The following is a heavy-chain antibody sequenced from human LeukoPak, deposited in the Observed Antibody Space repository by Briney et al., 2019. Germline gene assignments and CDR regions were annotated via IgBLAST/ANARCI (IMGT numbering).Heavy chain of an antibody. CDR2: IDGGGTST. CDR3: ARGPGSSGGAYVGDY. D-gene: IGHD3-22*01. CDR1: GFTFSNHW. V-gene: IGHV3-74*01. J-gene: IGHJ4*01. Sequence: GGSLRLSCAASGFTFSNHWMHWVRQVPGGGLVWVSRIDGGGTSTSYADSVKGRFSISRDNAKSILYLQMNSLRAEDTAVYYCARGPGSSGGAYVGDYWGHGTLVTVSS.